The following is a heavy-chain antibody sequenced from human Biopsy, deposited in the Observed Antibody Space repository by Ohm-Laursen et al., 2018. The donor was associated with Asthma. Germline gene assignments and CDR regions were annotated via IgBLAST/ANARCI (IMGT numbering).Heavy chain of an antibody. D-gene: IGHD6-19*01. CDR2: IYSGGTS. CDR3: ARGDSSGWSHYYFDY. J-gene: IGHJ4*02. Sequence: GSLRLSCSASGFTVSDYYISWIRQAPGKGLEWVSVIYSGGTSDTADSVRGRFTISRDFYKNTLYLQMDSLRAEDTAVYYCARGDSSGWSHYYFDYWGQGTLVTVSS. V-gene: IGHV3-53*01. CDR1: GFTVSDYY.